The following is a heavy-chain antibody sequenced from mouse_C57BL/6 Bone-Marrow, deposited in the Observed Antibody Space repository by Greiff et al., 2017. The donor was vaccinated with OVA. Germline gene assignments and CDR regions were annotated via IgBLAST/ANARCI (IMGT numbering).Heavy chain of an antibody. Sequence: EVNVVESGGGLVKPGGSLKLSCAASGFTFSDYGMHWVRQAPEKGLEWVAYISSGSSTIYYADTVKGRFTISRDNAKNTLFLQMTSLRSEDTAMYYCARRGLRQEGWYFDVWGTGTTVTVSS. CDR3: ARRGLRQEGWYFDV. J-gene: IGHJ1*03. CDR1: GFTFSDYG. D-gene: IGHD2-4*01. CDR2: ISSGSSTI. V-gene: IGHV5-17*01.